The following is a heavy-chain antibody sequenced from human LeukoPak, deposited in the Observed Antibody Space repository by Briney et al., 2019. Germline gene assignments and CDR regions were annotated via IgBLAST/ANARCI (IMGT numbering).Heavy chain of an antibody. CDR1: GFTFSSYG. V-gene: IGHV3-30*18. D-gene: IGHD3-22*01. J-gene: IGHJ4*02. Sequence: GGSLRLSCAASGFTFSSYGMHWVRQAPGKGLEWVAVISYDGSNKYYADSVKGRFTTSRDNSKNTLYLQMNSLRAEDTAVYYCAKDRGLVVDYWGQGTLVTVSS. CDR2: ISYDGSNK. CDR3: AKDRGLVVDY.